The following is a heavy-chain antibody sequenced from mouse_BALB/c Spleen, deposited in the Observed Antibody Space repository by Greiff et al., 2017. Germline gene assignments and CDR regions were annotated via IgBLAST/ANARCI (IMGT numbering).Heavy chain of an antibody. Sequence: EVKVVESGGGLVKPGGSLKLSCAASGFTFSDYYMYWVRQTPEKRLEWVATISDGGSYTYYPDSVKGRFTISRDNAKNNLYLQMSSLKSEDTAMYYCARDHGGADYWGQGTTLTVSS. CDR1: GFTFSDYY. CDR2: ISDGGSYT. J-gene: IGHJ2*01. CDR3: ARDHGGADY. V-gene: IGHV5-4*02.